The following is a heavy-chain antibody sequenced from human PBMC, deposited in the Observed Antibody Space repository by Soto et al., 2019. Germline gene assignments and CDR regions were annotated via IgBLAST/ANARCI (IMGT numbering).Heavy chain of an antibody. V-gene: IGHV1-2*02. CDR2: INPTSVGT. D-gene: IGHD3-9*01. CDR1: GFTFSGYY. Sequence: GASVKVSCKASGFTFSGYYFRWVRQAPGQGLEWMGWINPTSVGTSYAQRFHGRVTMTGDSTISAVYMELSRLTSDDAAVYSCAREERSFEPPRFQNPLLWGLGTLVTVSS. J-gene: IGHJ4*02. CDR3: AREERSFEPPRFQNPLL.